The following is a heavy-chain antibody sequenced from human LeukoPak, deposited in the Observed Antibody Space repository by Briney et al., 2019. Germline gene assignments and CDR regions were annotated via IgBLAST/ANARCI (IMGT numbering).Heavy chain of an antibody. CDR2: ISSYESDK. J-gene: IGHJ6*03. V-gene: IGHV3-30*18. CDR1: GFTFNNYG. D-gene: IGHD5-24*01. Sequence: GRSLRLSCAASGFTFNNYGMHWVRQAPGKGLEWVAAISSYESDKYDADSVKGRFTVSRDNFKDTLYLQVNSLRAEDTAVYYCTKVEARGGYYYHYLDVWGKGTTVTVSS. CDR3: TKVEARGGYYYHYLDV.